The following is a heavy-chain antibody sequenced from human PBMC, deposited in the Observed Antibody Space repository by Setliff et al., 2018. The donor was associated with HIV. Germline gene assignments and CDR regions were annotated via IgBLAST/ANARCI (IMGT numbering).Heavy chain of an antibody. D-gene: IGHD1-7*01. CDR2: MKEGGRT. CDR3: ARQRAGEIEELPGALPLRGVFDL. J-gene: IGHJ3*01. CDR1: GDSLNSDAFS. Sequence: SETLSLTCAISGDSLNSDAFSWSWIRLPPGEGLEWIGYMKEGGRTYYNPSLRSRVTITSDKSKNQLSLTLNSVTAADTAVYYCARQRAGEIEELPGALPLRGVFDLWGQGTMVTVSS. V-gene: IGHV4-30-2*01.